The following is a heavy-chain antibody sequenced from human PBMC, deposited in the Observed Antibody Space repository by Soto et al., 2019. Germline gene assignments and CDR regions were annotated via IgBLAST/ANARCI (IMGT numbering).Heavy chain of an antibody. CDR3: ARRDSSGYYFKPQVGDAFDI. CDR2: IIPIFGTA. Sequence: ASVKVSCKASGGTFSSYAISWVRQAPGQGLEWMGGIIPIFGTANYAQKFQGRVTITADESTSTAYMELSSLRSEDTAVYYCARRDSSGYYFKPQVGDAFDIWGQGTMVTVSS. V-gene: IGHV1-69*13. D-gene: IGHD3-22*01. CDR1: GGTFSSYA. J-gene: IGHJ3*02.